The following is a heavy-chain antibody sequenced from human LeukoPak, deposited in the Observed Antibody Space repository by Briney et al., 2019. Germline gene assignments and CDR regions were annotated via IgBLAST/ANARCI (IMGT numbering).Heavy chain of an antibody. CDR2: ILFEGGNE. V-gene: IGHV3-33*01. CDR3: ARDKGKMTSVFEY. D-gene: IGHD4-23*01. J-gene: IGHJ4*02. Sequence: PGTSLRLSRAASGFNFASYGMHWVRQAPGKGLEWAAAILFEGGNEYYTDFVKGRFAISRDNSKNTLYLQMNSLGAEDTAVYYCARDKGKMTSVFEYWGRGILVSVSS. CDR1: GFNFASYG.